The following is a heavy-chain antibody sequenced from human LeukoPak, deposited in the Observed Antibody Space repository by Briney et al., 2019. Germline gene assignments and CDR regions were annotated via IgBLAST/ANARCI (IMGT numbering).Heavy chain of an antibody. CDR1: GFTFSSFS. J-gene: IGHJ6*02. D-gene: IGHD3-9*01. Sequence: GGSLRLSCAASGFTFSSFSMNWVRQAPGKGLEWVSSISGSSSNIYYADSVNGRFTISRDNAKNSLYLQMNSLRAEDTAVYYCARVPQYFDWSRPHYYYGMDVWGQGTTVTVSS. CDR2: ISGSSSNI. V-gene: IGHV3-21*04. CDR3: ARVPQYFDWSRPHYYYGMDV.